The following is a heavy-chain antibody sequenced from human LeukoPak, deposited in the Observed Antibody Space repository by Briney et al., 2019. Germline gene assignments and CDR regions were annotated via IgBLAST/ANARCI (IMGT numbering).Heavy chain of an antibody. D-gene: IGHD4-17*01. CDR3: ARGDLAQYGDYDPLKYNWFDP. Sequence: GGSLRLSCAASGFTVSSNYMSWVRQAPGKGLEWVSVIYSGGSTYYADSVKGRFTISRDNSKNTLYLQMNSLRAEDTAVYYCARGDLAQYGDYDPLKYNWFDPWGQGTLVTVSS. CDR2: IYSGGST. V-gene: IGHV3-53*01. CDR1: GFTVSSNY. J-gene: IGHJ5*02.